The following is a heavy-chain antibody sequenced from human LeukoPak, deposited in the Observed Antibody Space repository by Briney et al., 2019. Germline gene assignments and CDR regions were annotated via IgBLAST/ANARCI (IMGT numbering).Heavy chain of an antibody. CDR3: ARDRASGWYRGYYDY. V-gene: IGHV3-20*04. J-gene: IGHJ4*02. CDR2: IGWSGSST. CDR1: GFTFSSYG. D-gene: IGHD6-19*01. Sequence: GGSLRLSCAASGFTFSSYGMSWVRHAPGKGLEWVSGIGWSGSSTGYADSVKGRFTISIDNAKNSLYLQLNSLRAEDTAFYYCARDRASGWYRGYYDYWGQGTLVTVSS.